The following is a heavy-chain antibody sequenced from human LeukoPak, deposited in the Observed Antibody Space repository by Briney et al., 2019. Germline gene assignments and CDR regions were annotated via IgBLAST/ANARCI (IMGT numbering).Heavy chain of an antibody. CDR1: GGSFSGYY. D-gene: IGHD5-12*01. Sequence: TSDTLSLTCAVYGGSFSGYYWSWIRHPPGKGLEWIGDINHSGTTNYSPSLKSRVTISVDTSKNQFSLKLSSVTAADTAVYYCARIGYDYGYYFDYWGQGTLVTVSS. CDR3: ARIGYDYGYYFDY. J-gene: IGHJ4*02. V-gene: IGHV4-34*01. CDR2: INHSGTT.